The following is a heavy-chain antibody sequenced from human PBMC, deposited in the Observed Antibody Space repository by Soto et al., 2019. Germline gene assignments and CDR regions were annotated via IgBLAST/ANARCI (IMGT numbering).Heavy chain of an antibody. D-gene: IGHD6-19*01. CDR1: GGSISNSY. CDR2: IFRTGST. Sequence: QVQLQESGPGLVKSSETLSLTCTVSGGSISNSYWSWIRQPPGKGLEWIGFIFRTGSTNYNPSVMSRVTISVDTSKNQFSLNLRSVTAADTAVYYCARPSKEWLANDAFDIWGQGTMVTVSS. CDR3: ARPSKEWLANDAFDI. J-gene: IGHJ3*02. V-gene: IGHV4-59*08.